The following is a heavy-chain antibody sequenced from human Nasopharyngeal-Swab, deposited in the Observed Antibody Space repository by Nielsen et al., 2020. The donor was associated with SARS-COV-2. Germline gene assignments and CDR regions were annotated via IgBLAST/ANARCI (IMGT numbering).Heavy chain of an antibody. Sequence: GESLKISCAASGFTVSNNYMTLVRQAPGKGLEWVSLIYSGGSTYYADSVKGRFTISRDNSKNTLYLQMNSLRAEDTAVYYCAREVSTGWYRGAAFDIWGQGTMVTVSS. D-gene: IGHD6-19*01. CDR2: IYSGGST. V-gene: IGHV3-53*01. CDR1: GFTVSNNY. CDR3: AREVSTGWYRGAAFDI. J-gene: IGHJ3*02.